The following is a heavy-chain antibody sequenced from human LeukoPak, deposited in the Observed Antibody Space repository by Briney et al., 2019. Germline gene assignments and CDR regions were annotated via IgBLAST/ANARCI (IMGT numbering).Heavy chain of an antibody. Sequence: GGSLRLSCAASGFTFSSYWMHWVRQAPGKGLVWVSRINSDGSSTSYADSVKGRFTISRDNAKNTLYLQMNSLRAEDTAVYYRARVGYCSSTSCLGDYWGQGTLVTVSS. CDR3: ARVGYCSSTSCLGDY. CDR2: INSDGSST. CDR1: GFTFSSYW. J-gene: IGHJ4*02. V-gene: IGHV3-74*01. D-gene: IGHD2-2*01.